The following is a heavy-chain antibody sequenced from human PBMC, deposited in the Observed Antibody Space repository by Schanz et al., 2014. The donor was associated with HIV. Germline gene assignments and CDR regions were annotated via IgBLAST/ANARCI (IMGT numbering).Heavy chain of an antibody. CDR2: ISISGETT. Sequence: EVHLVESGGGLVQPGGSLKLSCAAAGFTFSTYAMSWVRQAPGKGLEWVSGISISGETTFYADSVKGRFTISRDNSKKTLHLQMNSLRPEDTAVYYCSTDIAVAGRGGMDLWGQGTTVTVAS. J-gene: IGHJ6*02. D-gene: IGHD6-19*01. V-gene: IGHV3-23*04. CDR3: STDIAVAGRGGMDL. CDR1: GFTFSTYA.